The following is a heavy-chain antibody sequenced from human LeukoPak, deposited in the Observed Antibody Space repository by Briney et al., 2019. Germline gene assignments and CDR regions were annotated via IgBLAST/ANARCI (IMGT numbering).Heavy chain of an antibody. CDR2: IYYTGIT. J-gene: IGHJ6*02. V-gene: IGHV4-59*08. CDR1: GGSIISYY. Sequence: SETLSLTCSVSGGSIISYYWSWIRQPPXXXXXWXGYIYYTGITKYSPSLTSRVTISVDTSKNQFSLKLTSVTAADTAVYYCTRHAPVPVIGHGMGVWGQGTTVTVSS. CDR3: TRHAPVPVIGHGMGV. D-gene: IGHD3-10*01.